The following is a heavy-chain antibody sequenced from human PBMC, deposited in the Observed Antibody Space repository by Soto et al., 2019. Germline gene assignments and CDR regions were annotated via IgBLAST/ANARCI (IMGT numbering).Heavy chain of an antibody. CDR3: AREGTYCGCYCPKAFDY. CDR2: IYHSGST. J-gene: IGHJ4*02. CDR1: GGSISSSNL. V-gene: IGHV4-4*02. Sequence: QVQLQESGPGLVKPSGTLSLTCAVSGGSISSSNLWSWVRQPPGKGLEWIGEIYHSGSTNYNPSLKSRVTLSVDKSKNQFSLKLSSVTAADTAVYYCAREGTYCGCYCPKAFDYWGQGTLVTVSS. D-gene: IGHD2-21*02.